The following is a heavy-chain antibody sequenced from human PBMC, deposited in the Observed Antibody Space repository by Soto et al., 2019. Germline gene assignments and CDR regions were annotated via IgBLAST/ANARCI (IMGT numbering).Heavy chain of an antibody. D-gene: IGHD3-22*01. J-gene: IGHJ3*02. CDR1: GGSIGSGGYD. CDR3: ARVGNQEIQYYDSSGYSSFDI. V-gene: IGHV4-30-4*08. Sequence: SETLSLTCTVSGGSIGSGGYDWSWIHQPPGKGLEWIGYIYYSGSTYYNPSLKSRVTISVDTSKNQFSLKLSSVTAADTAVYYCARVGNQEIQYYDSSGYSSFDIWGQGTMVTVSS. CDR2: IYYSGST.